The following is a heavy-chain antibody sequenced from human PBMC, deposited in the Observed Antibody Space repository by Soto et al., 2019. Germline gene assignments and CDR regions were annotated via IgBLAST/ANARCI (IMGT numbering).Heavy chain of an antibody. Sequence: QVQLVESGGGVVQPGRSLRLSCAASGFSFNTHGIHWVRQTPGKGLEWVAVISYDGSKTSYSDSVRGRFTFLRDNSKNTVYLQMNSLRVEDTAVYYCARGALSWFQLRCDYMDVWGTGTTVTVSS. J-gene: IGHJ6*03. V-gene: IGHV3-30*03. D-gene: IGHD1-1*01. CDR3: ARGALSWFQLRCDYMDV. CDR2: ISYDGSKT. CDR1: GFSFNTHG.